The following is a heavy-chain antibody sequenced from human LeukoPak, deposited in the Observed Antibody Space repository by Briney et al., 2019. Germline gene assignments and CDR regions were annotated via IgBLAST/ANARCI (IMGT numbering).Heavy chain of an antibody. V-gene: IGHV1-69*01. Sequence: ASVKVSCKASGGTFSSYAINWVRQAPGQGLEWMGGIIPIFGTANYAQKFQGRVTITADESTSTAYMELSSLRSEDTAVYYCARANFEAVAGTYRYYGMDVWGQGATVTVSS. CDR1: GGTFSSYA. D-gene: IGHD6-19*01. J-gene: IGHJ6*02. CDR3: ARANFEAVAGTYRYYGMDV. CDR2: IIPIFGTA.